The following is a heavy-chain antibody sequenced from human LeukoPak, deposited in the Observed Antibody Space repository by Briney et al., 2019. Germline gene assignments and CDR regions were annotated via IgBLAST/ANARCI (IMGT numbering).Heavy chain of an antibody. CDR3: ARDSFAGRYYEGAFDI. J-gene: IGHJ3*02. V-gene: IGHV1-46*01. CDR1: GYTFTSYY. D-gene: IGHD3-22*01. CDR2: INPSGGST. Sequence: ASVKVSCKASGYTFTSYYMHWVRQAPGQGLEWMGIINPSGGSTSYAQKFQGRVTMTRDMSTSTVYMELSSLRSEDTAVYYCARDSFAGRYYEGAFDIWGQGTMVTVSS.